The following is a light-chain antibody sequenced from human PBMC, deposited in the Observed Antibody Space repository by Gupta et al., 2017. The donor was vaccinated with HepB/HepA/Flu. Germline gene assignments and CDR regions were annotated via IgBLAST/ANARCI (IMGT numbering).Light chain of an antibody. CDR3: QHHDKFPYT. CDR1: QSVRSGY. V-gene: IGKV3/OR2-268*02. Sequence: EIVTTPSPATLYLSPGERATRSCRASQSVRSGYLSWYQQKPGQAPRLLIYGASTRATGIPARFSGSGSGTEFTLTISGRQPEDFAIYYCQHHDKFPYTFGQGTKLEIK. J-gene: IGKJ2*01. CDR2: GAS.